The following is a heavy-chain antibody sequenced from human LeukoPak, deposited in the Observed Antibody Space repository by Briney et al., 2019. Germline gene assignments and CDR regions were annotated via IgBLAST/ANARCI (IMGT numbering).Heavy chain of an antibody. D-gene: IGHD3-22*01. J-gene: IGHJ3*02. Sequence: GASVKVSCKASGYTFTGYYMHWVRQAPGQGLEWMGWINPNSGGTNYAQKFQGRVTMTRDTSISTAYMELSRLRSDDTAVYYCAKDHYYDSSGYYSFDAFDIWGQGTMVTVSS. V-gene: IGHV1-2*02. CDR1: GYTFTGYY. CDR2: INPNSGGT. CDR3: AKDHYYDSSGYYSFDAFDI.